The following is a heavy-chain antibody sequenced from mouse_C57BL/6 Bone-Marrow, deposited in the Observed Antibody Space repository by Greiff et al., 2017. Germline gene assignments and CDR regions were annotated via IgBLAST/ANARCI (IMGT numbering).Heavy chain of an antibody. D-gene: IGHD2-4*01. J-gene: IGHJ2*01. CDR2: IYPGSGST. CDR1: GYNFTSYW. CDR3: ARWDYDYYPDY. V-gene: IGHV1-55*01. Sequence: QVQLQQPGAELVKPGASVKMSCKASGYNFTSYWITWVKQRPGQGLEWIGDIYPGSGSTKYNEKFKSKATLTVYTSSSTAYLQLSSLTSEDAAVYYCARWDYDYYPDYWGQGTTLTVSS.